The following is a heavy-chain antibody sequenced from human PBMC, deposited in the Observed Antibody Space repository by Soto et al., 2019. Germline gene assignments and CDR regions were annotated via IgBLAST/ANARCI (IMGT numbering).Heavy chain of an antibody. V-gene: IGHV4-39*01. CDR2: IYYSGKT. D-gene: IGHD6-13*01. CDR3: ARPKTIGAAAGKGWFDP. CDR1: GGSISNSRYY. J-gene: IGHJ5*02. Sequence: SETLSLTCSVSGGSISNSRYYWGWIRQPPGKGLEWIATIYYSGKTYYNPSLKSRVTISVDTSKNQFSLKLTSVTAADMAMYYCARPKTIGAAAGKGWFDPWGQGTLVTVSS.